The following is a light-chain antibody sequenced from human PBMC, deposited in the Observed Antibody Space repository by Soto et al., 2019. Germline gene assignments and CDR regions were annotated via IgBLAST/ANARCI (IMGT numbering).Light chain of an antibody. CDR3: QQSSSPPQT. Sequence: EIVLTQSPGTLSLSPGERATLSCRTSQSVSSNYLAWYQQKPGQAPRLLIYGASSRATGIPDRFSGSGSGTDFTLTISSLQPEDFATYYCQQSSSPPQTFGQGTKVDIK. CDR2: GAS. J-gene: IGKJ1*01. V-gene: IGKV3-20*01. CDR1: QSVSSNY.